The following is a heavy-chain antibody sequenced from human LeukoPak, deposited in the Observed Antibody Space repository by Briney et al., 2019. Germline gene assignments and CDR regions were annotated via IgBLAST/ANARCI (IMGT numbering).Heavy chain of an antibody. D-gene: IGHD3-22*01. CDR3: ARSERVINWFDP. CDR1: GFTFSSYA. J-gene: IGHJ5*02. Sequence: GGSLRLSCAASGFTFSSYAMHWVCQAPGKGLEWVAVISYDGSNKYYADSVKGRFTISRDNSKNTLYLQMNSLRAEDTAVYYCARSERVINWFDPWGQGTLVTVSS. CDR2: ISYDGSNK. V-gene: IGHV3-30*04.